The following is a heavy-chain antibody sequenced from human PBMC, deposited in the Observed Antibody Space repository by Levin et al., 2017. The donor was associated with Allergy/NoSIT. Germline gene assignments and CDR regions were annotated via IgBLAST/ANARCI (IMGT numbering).Heavy chain of an antibody. J-gene: IGHJ6*03. Sequence: GESLKISCAASGFTFSSYWMTWVRQAPGKGLEWVANIEQDGTERYYVDSVKGRFTISRDNAKKLLYLQMDSLRAEDTAVYYCARDQEYYDASGSALQYYYYSYMDVWGKGTTVTVSS. CDR1: GFTFSSYW. CDR2: IEQDGTER. CDR3: ARDQEYYDASGSALQYYYYSYMDV. D-gene: IGHD3-10*01. V-gene: IGHV3-7*01.